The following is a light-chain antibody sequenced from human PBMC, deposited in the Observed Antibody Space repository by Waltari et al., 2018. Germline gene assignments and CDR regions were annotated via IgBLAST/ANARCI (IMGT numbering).Light chain of an antibody. CDR1: QSVSSY. Sequence: VILTQSPATLSLSPGERATLYCRASQSVSSYLAWYQQKPGQAPRLLIYCASSRATGIPEMFSGSGSGTEFTLTISSLEPEDFAVYYCQKYSSSPRTFGQGTKVEIK. CDR2: CAS. CDR3: QKYSSSPRT. J-gene: IGKJ1*01. V-gene: IGKV3-20*01.